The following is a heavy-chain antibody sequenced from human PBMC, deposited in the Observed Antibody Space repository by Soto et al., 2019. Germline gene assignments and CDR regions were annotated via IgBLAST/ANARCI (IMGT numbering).Heavy chain of an antibody. CDR2: IYYSGSI. D-gene: IGHD3-16*01. CDR3: AREDDGGDREYYGLDV. CDR1: GGSSSSDNCH. J-gene: IGHJ6*02. Sequence: SETLSLTCTVSGGSSSSDNCHWTWIRQSPGKGLEWIGYIYYSGSIFYNPSFKSRVTISVDTSKNQFSLQLSSVTAADTAVYFCAREDDGGDREYYGLDVWGQGTTVTVSS. V-gene: IGHV4-30-4*08.